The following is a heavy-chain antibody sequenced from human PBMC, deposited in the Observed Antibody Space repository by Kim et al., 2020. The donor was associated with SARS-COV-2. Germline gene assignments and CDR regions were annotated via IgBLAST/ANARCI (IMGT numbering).Heavy chain of an antibody. CDR2: IYTSGST. V-gene: IGHV4-4*07. J-gene: IGHJ3*02. Sequence: SETLSLTCTVSGGSISSYYWSWIRQPAGKGLEWIGRIYTSGSTNYNPSLKSRVTMSVDTSKNQFSLKLSSVTAADTAVYYCARDPESIAAAGTYAFDIWGQGTMVTVSS. CDR3: ARDPESIAAAGTYAFDI. CDR1: GGSISSYY. D-gene: IGHD6-13*01.